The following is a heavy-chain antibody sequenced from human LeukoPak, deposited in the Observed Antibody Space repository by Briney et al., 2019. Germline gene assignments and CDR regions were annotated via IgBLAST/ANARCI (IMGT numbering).Heavy chain of an antibody. Sequence: SVNVSCKASGGTFSSYAISWVRQAPGQGLEWMGGIIPIFGTANYAQKFQGRVTITADESTSTAYMELSSLRSEDTAVYYCARDLRSPYYYYYMDVWGKGTTVTVSS. D-gene: IGHD6-19*01. V-gene: IGHV1-69*13. CDR2: IIPIFGTA. J-gene: IGHJ6*03. CDR1: GGTFSSYA. CDR3: ARDLRSPYYYYYMDV.